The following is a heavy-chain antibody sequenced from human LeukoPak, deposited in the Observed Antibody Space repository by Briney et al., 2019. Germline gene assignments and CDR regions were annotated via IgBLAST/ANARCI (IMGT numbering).Heavy chain of an antibody. CDR1: GLTFTDFL. V-gene: IGHV3-7*01. Sequence: GGSLRLSCAASGLTFTDFLMNWVRLAPGRGLEWLANIKPDGNEKYYVDSVKGRFAISRDNAKNEVYLEMNSLRAEDTGVYYCSGRDSSRSPRAYWGQGTLVRVSS. CDR2: IKPDGNEK. D-gene: IGHD2-2*01. CDR3: SGRDSSRSPRAY. J-gene: IGHJ4*02.